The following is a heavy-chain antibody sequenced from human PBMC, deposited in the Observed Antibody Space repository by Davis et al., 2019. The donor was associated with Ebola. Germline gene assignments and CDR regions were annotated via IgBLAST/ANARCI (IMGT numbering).Heavy chain of an antibody. CDR1: GFIFSSYV. V-gene: IGHV3-23*01. D-gene: IGHD1-26*01. CDR2: LGTSADT. Sequence: GESLKISCAASGFIFSSYVMSWVRQAPGKGLEWVSTLGTSADTYYADSVKGRFTFSRDNSKNTLYLQINGLRVEDTAIYYCAKDTSNIWFDIWGQGTMVTVSS. CDR3: AKDTSNIWFDI. J-gene: IGHJ3*02.